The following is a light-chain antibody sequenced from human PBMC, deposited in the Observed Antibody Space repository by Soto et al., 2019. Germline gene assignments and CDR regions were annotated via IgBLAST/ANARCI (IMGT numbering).Light chain of an antibody. CDR2: DVS. CDR1: SSDVGGYNY. Sequence: QSVLTQPASVSGSPGQSITISCTGTSSDVGGYNYVSWYQQHPGKAPKLMIYDVSNRPSGVSNRFSGSKPGNTASLTISGLQAEDEADYYCSSYTSSSTHGFGTGTKVTVL. CDR3: SSYTSSSTHG. V-gene: IGLV2-14*01. J-gene: IGLJ1*01.